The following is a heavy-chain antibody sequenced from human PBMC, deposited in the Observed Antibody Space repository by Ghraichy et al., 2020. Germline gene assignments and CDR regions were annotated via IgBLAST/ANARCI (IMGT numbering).Heavy chain of an antibody. CDR2: IGTSSSTI. J-gene: IGHJ4*02. Sequence: GGSLRLSCTASEFIFSSYSMNWVRHAPGKGLEWVSYIGTSSSTIYYADSVKGRFTISRDNAKNSLYLQMNSLRDEDTAVYYCARGPYYFDYWGQGTLVTVSS. V-gene: IGHV3-48*02. CDR1: EFIFSSYS. CDR3: ARGPYYFDY.